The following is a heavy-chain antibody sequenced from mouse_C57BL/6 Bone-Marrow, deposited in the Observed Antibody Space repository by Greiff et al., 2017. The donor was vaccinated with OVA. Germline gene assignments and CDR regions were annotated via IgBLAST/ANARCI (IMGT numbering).Heavy chain of an antibody. CDR1: GFNIKDYY. CDR2: IDPEDGDT. J-gene: IGHJ3*01. D-gene: IGHD3-2*02. V-gene: IGHV14-1*01. CDR3: TTGSSGLFAY. Sequence: VHVKQSGAELVRPGASVKLSCTASGFNIKDYYMHWVKQRPEQGLEWIGRIDPEDGDTEYAPKFQGKATMTADTSSNTAYLQLSSLTSEDTAVYYCTTGSSGLFAYWGQGTLVTVSA.